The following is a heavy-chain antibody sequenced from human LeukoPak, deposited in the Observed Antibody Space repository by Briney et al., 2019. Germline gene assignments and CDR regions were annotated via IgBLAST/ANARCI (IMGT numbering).Heavy chain of an antibody. D-gene: IGHD3-10*01. J-gene: IGHJ6*02. V-gene: IGHV4-34*01. Sequence: PSETLSLTCAVYGGSFSGYYWSWIRQPPGKGLEWIGEINHSGSTNYNPSLKSRVTISVDTSKNQFSLKLSSVTAADTAVYYCARALILWFGELSSRDYYYYGMDVWGQGTTVTVSS. CDR1: GGSFSGYY. CDR3: ARALILWFGELSSRDYYYYGMDV. CDR2: INHSGST.